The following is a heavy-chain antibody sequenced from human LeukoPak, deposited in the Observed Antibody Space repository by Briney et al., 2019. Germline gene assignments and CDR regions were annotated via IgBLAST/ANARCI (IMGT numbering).Heavy chain of an antibody. CDR1: GGSFSGYY. Sequence: PSETLSLTCAVYGGSFSGYYWSWIRQPPGKGLEWIGEINHSGSTNYNPSLKSRVTISVDTSKNQFSLKLRSVTAADTAVYYCARVLPRSSGWYGDYYYYMDVWGKGTTVTVSS. CDR2: INHSGST. J-gene: IGHJ6*03. D-gene: IGHD6-19*01. V-gene: IGHV4-34*01. CDR3: ARVLPRSSGWYGDYYYYMDV.